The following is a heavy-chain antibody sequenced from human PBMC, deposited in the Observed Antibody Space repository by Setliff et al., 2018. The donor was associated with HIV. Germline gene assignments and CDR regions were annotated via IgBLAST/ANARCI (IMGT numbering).Heavy chain of an antibody. J-gene: IGHJ1*01. V-gene: IGHV1-24*01. CDR1: GYTLTELS. CDR2: FDPEDGET. CDR3: ATDPGYSSTWYSESFQH. Sequence: KVSCKISGYTLTELSIHWVRQAPGKGLEWMANFDPEDGETFYAQKFQGRLTMTEDTSTDTAYMELSSLRSDDTAMYYCATDPGYSSTWYSESFQHWGQGTVVTVS. D-gene: IGHD6-13*01.